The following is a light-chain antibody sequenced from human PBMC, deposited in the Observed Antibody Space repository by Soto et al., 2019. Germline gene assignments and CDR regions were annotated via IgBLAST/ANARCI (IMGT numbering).Light chain of an antibody. Sequence: QSVLTQPASVSGSPGQSITISCTGTSSDVGGYNSVSWYQHHPGKAPKLMIYEVSNRPSGVSYRFSGSKSGNRASLTISGLQAEDDADYYCSSYTRNSTYVFGTGTKVTVL. CDR3: SSYTRNSTYV. V-gene: IGLV2-14*01. CDR2: EVS. CDR1: SSDVGGYNS. J-gene: IGLJ1*01.